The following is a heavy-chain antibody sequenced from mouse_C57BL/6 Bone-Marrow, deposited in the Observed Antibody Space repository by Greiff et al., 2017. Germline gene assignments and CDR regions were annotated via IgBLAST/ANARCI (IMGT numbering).Heavy chain of an antibody. CDR1: GYTFTDYE. D-gene: IGHD2-3*01. Sequence: VQLQQSGAELVRPGASVTLSCTASGYTFTDYEMHWVKQTPVHGLEWIGAIDPETGGTAYNQKFKGKAILTADKSSSTAYMELRSLTSEDSAVYYCTRETDGYYLWFAYWGQGTLVTVSA. J-gene: IGHJ3*01. V-gene: IGHV1-15*01. CDR2: IDPETGGT. CDR3: TRETDGYYLWFAY.